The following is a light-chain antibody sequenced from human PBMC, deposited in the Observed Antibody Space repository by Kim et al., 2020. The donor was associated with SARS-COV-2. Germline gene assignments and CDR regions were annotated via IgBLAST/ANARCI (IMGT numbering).Light chain of an antibody. CDR3: QQYDAPPFT. CDR2: DAA. V-gene: IGKV1-33*01. CDR1: EDVSDY. J-gene: IGKJ5*01. Sequence: ASVGDRVTITCQASEDVSDYFTWYHQKPGEAPKVLIRDAANLESGVPSRFSRGGYGTEFSLTISSVQPEDIGTYYCQQYDAPPFTFGQGTRLEIK.